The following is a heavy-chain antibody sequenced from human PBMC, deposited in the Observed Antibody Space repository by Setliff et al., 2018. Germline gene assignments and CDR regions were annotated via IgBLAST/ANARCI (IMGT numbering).Heavy chain of an antibody. CDR3: ARGWEYYDYVWGSYRSLAFDY. CDR1: GGSISGYY. Sequence: PSETLSLTCAVYGGSISGYYWSWIRQPPGKGLEWIGEINHSGSTNYNPSLKSRVTISVDTSKNQFSLKLSSVTAADTAVYYCARGWEYYDYVWGSYRSLAFDYWGQGTLVTVSS. J-gene: IGHJ4*02. V-gene: IGHV4-34*01. CDR2: INHSGST. D-gene: IGHD3-16*02.